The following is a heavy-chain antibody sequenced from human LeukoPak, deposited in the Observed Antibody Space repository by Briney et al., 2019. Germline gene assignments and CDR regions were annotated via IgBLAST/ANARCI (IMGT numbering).Heavy chain of an antibody. CDR1: GFTFSSYA. CDR2: ISGSGGST. J-gene: IGHJ5*02. D-gene: IGHD2-15*01. CDR3: AKDRRYCSGGSCYRWFDP. V-gene: IGHV3-23*01. Sequence: GGSLRLSCAASGFTFSSYAMSWVRQAPGKGLEWVSAISGSGGSTYHADSVKGRFTISRDNSKNTLYLQMNSLRAEDTAVYYCAKDRRYCSGGSCYRWFDPWGQGTLVTVSS.